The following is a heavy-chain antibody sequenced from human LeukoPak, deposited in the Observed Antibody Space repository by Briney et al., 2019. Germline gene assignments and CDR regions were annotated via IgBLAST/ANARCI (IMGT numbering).Heavy chain of an antibody. CDR2: ISSSDSTI. CDR1: GFTFSSYW. J-gene: IGHJ4*02. CDR3: ARDQGIDEADY. V-gene: IGHV3-48*04. Sequence: GGSLRLSCAASGFTFSSYWMSWVRQAPGKGLEWVSYISSSDSTIYYADSVKGRFTISRDNAKNSLYLQMNSLRAEDTAVYYCARDQGIDEADYWGQGTLVTVSS. D-gene: IGHD3-10*01.